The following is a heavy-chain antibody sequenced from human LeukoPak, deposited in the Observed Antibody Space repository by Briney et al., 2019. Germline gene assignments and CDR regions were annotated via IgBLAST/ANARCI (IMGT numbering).Heavy chain of an antibody. CDR2: IYPADSDT. J-gene: IGHJ4*02. Sequence: GESLQISCKGSGYSFNTYWIDWVRQLPGKGLEWIGIIYPADSDTRYSPSFQGQVNISVYKSISTAYLQWSSLKASDTAMYYCVRQYTLIRGVPDYWGQGTLVTVSS. V-gene: IGHV5-51*01. CDR1: GYSFNTYW. D-gene: IGHD3-10*01. CDR3: VRQYTLIRGVPDY.